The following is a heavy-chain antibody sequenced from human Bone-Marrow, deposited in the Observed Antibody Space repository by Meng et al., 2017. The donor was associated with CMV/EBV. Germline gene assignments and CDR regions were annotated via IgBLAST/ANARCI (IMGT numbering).Heavy chain of an antibody. CDR3: ARDHSIAVAGTLNYYYGMDV. CDR2: ISYDGSNK. J-gene: IGHJ6*02. Sequence: GESLKISCAASGFTFSSYAMHWVRQAPGKGLEWVAVISYDGSNKYYADSVKGRFTISRDNSKNTLYLQMNSLRAEDTAVYYCARDHSIAVAGTLNYYYGMDVWGQGTTVTVSS. CDR1: GFTFSSYA. D-gene: IGHD6-19*01. V-gene: IGHV3-30-3*01.